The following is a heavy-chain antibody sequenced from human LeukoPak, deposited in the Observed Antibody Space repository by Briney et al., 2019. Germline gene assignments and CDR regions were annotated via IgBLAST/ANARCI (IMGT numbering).Heavy chain of an antibody. J-gene: IGHJ4*02. CDR2: ISGSGGST. CDR1: GFTFSSYA. D-gene: IGHD2-15*01. V-gene: IGHV3-23*01. Sequence: GGSLRLYCAASGFTFSSYAMRWVRQAPGKGLEWVSAISGSGGSTYYADSVKGRFTISRDNSKNTLYLQMNSLRAEDTAVYYCAKDPVAALDYWGQGTLVTVSS. CDR3: AKDPVAALDY.